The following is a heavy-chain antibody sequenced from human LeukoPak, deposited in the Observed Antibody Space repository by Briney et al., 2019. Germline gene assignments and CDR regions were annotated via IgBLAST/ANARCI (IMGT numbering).Heavy chain of an antibody. CDR3: AREAMTSEKVAEFDY. D-gene: IGHD2-2*01. Sequence: ASVKVSCKASGYTFTSYYMHWVRQAPGQGLEWMGIINPSGGSTSYAQKFQGRVTMTRDTSTSTVYMELSSLRSEDTAVYYCAREAMTSEKVAEFDYWGQGTLVTVSS. CDR2: INPSGGST. CDR1: GYTFTSYY. J-gene: IGHJ4*02. V-gene: IGHV1-46*03.